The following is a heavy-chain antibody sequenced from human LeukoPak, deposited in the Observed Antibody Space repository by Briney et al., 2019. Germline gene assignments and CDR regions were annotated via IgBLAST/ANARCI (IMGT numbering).Heavy chain of an antibody. CDR3: ARDVSISWVYYDSSGDYFDY. CDR1: GFTFSSYG. Sequence: GGSLRLSRAASGFTFSSYGMNWVRQAPGKGLEWVSYISISGGTIYYADSVKGRFTISRDNAKNTLYLQMNSLRAEDTAVYYCARDVSISWVYYDSSGDYFDYWGQGTLVTVSS. J-gene: IGHJ4*02. CDR2: ISISGGTI. D-gene: IGHD3-22*01. V-gene: IGHV3-48*04.